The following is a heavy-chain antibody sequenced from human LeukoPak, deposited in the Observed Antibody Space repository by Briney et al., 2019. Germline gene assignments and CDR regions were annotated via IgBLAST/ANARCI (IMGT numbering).Heavy chain of an antibody. CDR2: IWYDGSNK. D-gene: IGHD5-24*01. J-gene: IGHJ4*02. CDR3: ARVRDGYNYEYYFDY. CDR1: GFTFSSYG. V-gene: IGHV3-33*01. Sequence: GGSLRLSCAASGFTFSSYGMHWVRQAPGKGLEWVAVIWYDGSNKYYADSVKGRFTISRDNSKNTLYLQMNSLRAEDTAVYYCARVRDGYNYEYYFDYWGQGTLVTVSS.